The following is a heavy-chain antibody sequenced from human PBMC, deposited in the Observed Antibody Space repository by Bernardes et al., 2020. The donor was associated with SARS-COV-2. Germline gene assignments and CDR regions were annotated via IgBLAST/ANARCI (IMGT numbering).Heavy chain of an antibody. CDR2: ISGSGGST. CDR1: GFTFSSYA. V-gene: IGHV3-23*01. CDR3: AGTSNTCCDH. Sequence: AESLSLSCAASGFTFSSYALSWVRQAPGKGLEWVSAISGSGGSTYYADSVKGRFTISRDNARNTLYLQMNSLRAEDTGVYYCAGTSNTCCDHWGQGTLVTVSA. D-gene: IGHD2-2*01. J-gene: IGHJ4*02.